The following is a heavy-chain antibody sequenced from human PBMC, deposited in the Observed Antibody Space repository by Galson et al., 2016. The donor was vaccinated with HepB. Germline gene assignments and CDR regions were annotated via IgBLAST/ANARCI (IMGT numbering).Heavy chain of an antibody. D-gene: IGHD2/OR15-2a*01. Sequence: SLRLSCAASGFTFRDYAIHWVRQAPGKGLEWVAIISSDGNIKYYADSVKGRFTISRDNSKNTLYLQMNSLRAEDTAVFYCARDMNNRIPTLDYWGQGTLVTVSS. J-gene: IGHJ4*02. CDR2: ISSDGNIK. CDR1: GFTFRDYA. CDR3: ARDMNNRIPTLDY. V-gene: IGHV3-30*04.